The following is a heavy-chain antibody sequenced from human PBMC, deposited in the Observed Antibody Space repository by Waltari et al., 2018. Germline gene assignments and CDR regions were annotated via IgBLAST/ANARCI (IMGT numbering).Heavy chain of an antibody. Sequence: QVQLVQSGAEVKKPGASVKVSCKASGYTFTGYYMHWVRQAPGQGLEWRGRINPNSGGTNYAQKFQGRVTMTRDTSISTAYMELSRLRSDDTAVYYCAREYLKLGLRADAFDIWGQGTMVTVSS. CDR3: AREYLKLGLRADAFDI. V-gene: IGHV1-2*06. J-gene: IGHJ3*02. CDR2: INPNSGGT. D-gene: IGHD4-17*01. CDR1: GYTFTGYY.